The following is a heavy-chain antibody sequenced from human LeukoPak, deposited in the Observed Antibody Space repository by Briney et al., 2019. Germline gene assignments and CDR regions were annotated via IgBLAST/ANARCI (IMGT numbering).Heavy chain of an antibody. V-gene: IGHV3-30*04. J-gene: IGHJ4*02. CDR1: GFTFSSYA. CDR2: ISYDGSNK. D-gene: IGHD3-22*01. Sequence: GRSLRLSCAASGFTFSSYAMHWVRQAPGKGLEWVAVISYDGSNKYYADSVKGRFTISRDNSKNTLYLQINSLRAEDTAVYYCARDRDSSGCFDYWGQGTLVTVSS. CDR3: ARDRDSSGCFDY.